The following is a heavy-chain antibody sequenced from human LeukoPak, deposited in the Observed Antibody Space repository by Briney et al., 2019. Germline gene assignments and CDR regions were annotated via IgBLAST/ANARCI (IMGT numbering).Heavy chain of an antibody. CDR2: ISSSSSYI. J-gene: IGHJ6*02. V-gene: IGHV3-21*01. CDR3: AREPSGSYSWYYYYGMDV. D-gene: IGHD1-26*01. CDR1: GFTFSSYS. Sequence: GGSLRLSCAASGFTFSSYSMNWVRQAPGKGLEWVSSISSSSSYIYYADSVKGRFTISRDNAKNSLYLQMNSLRAEDTAVYYCAREPSGSYSWYYYYGMDVWGQGTTVTVSS.